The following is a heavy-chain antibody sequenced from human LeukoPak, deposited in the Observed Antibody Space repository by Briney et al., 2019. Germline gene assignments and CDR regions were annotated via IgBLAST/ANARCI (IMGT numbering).Heavy chain of an antibody. D-gene: IGHD2-2*01. CDR1: GYNFIGYY. V-gene: IGHV1-2*02. Sequence: ASVKVSCLTSGYNFIGYYIHWVRQAPGQGLEWMGWVNPNSGDPNYSPKFKGRVTMTRDTSITTAYMELTSLISDDTAIYYCARRIRTRGDFDSWGQGTLVTVSS. CDR3: ARRIRTRGDFDS. J-gene: IGHJ4*02. CDR2: VNPNSGDP.